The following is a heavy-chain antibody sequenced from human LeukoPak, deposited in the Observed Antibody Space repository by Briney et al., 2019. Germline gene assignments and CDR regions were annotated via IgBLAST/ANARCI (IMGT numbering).Heavy chain of an antibody. CDR3: AMSVEMPPIPSFAY. CDR1: GYIFTPHH. V-gene: IGHV1-3*01. CDR2: VSAANNP. Sequence: ASVKVSCKTSGYIFTPHHIHWMRQAPGQGLELLGWVSAANNPEYSQKFQGSVVITRDASATTTYLELNTLRSQDTAVYSCAMSVEMPPIPSFAYWGQGTLVTVSS. J-gene: IGHJ4*02. D-gene: IGHD5-24*01.